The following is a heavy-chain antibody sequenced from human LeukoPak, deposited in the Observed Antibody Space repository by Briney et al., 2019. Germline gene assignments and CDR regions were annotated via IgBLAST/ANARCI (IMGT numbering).Heavy chain of an antibody. Sequence: GGSLRLSCAPSGFTFSNYAMSWVRQAPGKGLEWVSVISGSGVTTDYADSVMGRSTISRDNSRNALYLQLDSLRAEDTAIYFCAKGLWGAYYYGMDVWGQGTTVTVSS. CDR1: GFTFSNYA. CDR2: ISGSGVTT. V-gene: IGHV3-23*01. CDR3: AKGLWGAYYYGMDV. J-gene: IGHJ6*02. D-gene: IGHD3-16*01.